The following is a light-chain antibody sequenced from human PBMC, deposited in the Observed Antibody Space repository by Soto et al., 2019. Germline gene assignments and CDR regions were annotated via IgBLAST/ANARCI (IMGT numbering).Light chain of an antibody. Sequence: QSVLTQPASVSGSPGQSITIPSTGTSSDVGSYNLVSWYQQHPGKAPKLMIYEGSKRPSGVSNRFSGSKSGNTASLTISGLQAEDEADYYCCSYAGSSTPYVFGTGTKVTVL. CDR2: EGS. J-gene: IGLJ1*01. CDR3: CSYAGSSTPYV. CDR1: SSDVGSYNL. V-gene: IGLV2-23*01.